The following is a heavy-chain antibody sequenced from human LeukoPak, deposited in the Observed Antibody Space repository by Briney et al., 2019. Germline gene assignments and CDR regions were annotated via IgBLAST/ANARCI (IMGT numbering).Heavy chain of an antibody. CDR1: GYTFTGYY. V-gene: IGHV1-2*02. CDR3: ARDLSLGPHDYGEPFDY. D-gene: IGHD4-17*01. Sequence: VASVKVSCKASGYTFTGYYMHWVRQAPGQGLEWMGWINPDSGTTNYVQKFQGRVTMTTDTSTSTAYMELRSLRSDDTAVYYCARDLSLGPHDYGEPFDYWGQGTLVTVSS. CDR2: INPDSGTT. J-gene: IGHJ4*02.